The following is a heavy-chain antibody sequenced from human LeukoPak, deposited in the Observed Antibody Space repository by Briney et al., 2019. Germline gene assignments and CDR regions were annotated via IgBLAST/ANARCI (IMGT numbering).Heavy chain of an antibody. V-gene: IGHV3-30-3*01. CDR1: GFTFSSYV. CDR3: ARSRRTTYNWFDP. CDR2: ISYDGSNK. J-gene: IGHJ5*02. Sequence: PGGSLRLSCAASGFTFSSYVMHWVRQAPGKGLEWVAVISYDGSNKYYADSVKGRFTISRDNSKNTLYLQMNSLRAEDTAVYYCARSRRTTYNWFDPWGQGTLVTVSS. D-gene: IGHD1-1*01.